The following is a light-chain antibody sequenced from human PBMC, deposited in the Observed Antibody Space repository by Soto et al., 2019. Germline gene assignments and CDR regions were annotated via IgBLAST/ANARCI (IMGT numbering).Light chain of an antibody. CDR1: HNIYNY. CDR3: QHYDNLPLT. J-gene: IGKJ4*01. Sequence: DIQMTQSPSSLSASVGDRVTIACQASHNIYNYLNWYHQKPGKAPKLLIFDASNLERGVPSRFSGSGSRTHFSLSINNLQPEDVGTYFCQHYDNLPLTFCGGTKVDNK. V-gene: IGKV1-33*01. CDR2: DAS.